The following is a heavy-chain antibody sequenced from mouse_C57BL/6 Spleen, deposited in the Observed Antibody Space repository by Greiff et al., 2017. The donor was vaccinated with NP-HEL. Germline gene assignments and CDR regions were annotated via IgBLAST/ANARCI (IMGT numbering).Heavy chain of an antibody. J-gene: IGHJ3*01. D-gene: IGHD2-2*01. CDR1: GYTFTSYW. CDR3: ARPMVTTGGPWFAY. V-gene: IGHV1-61*01. CDR2: IYPSDSET. Sequence: VQLQQPGAELVRPGSSVKLSCKASGYTFTSYWMDWVKQRPGQGLEWIGNIYPSDSETHYNQKFKDKATLTVDKSSSTAYMQLSSLTSEDSAVYYGARPMVTTGGPWFAYWGQGTLVTVS.